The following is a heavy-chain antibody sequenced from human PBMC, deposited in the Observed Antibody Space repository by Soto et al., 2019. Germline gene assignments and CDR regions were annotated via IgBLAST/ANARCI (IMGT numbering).Heavy chain of an antibody. D-gene: IGHD5-12*01. V-gene: IGHV4-34*01. CDR2: INHSGST. J-gene: IGHJ4*02. Sequence: SETLSLTCAVYGGSFSGYSWNWMRQPPVKGLEWIGEINHSGSTNYNPSLKSRVTISLDTSKNQFSLRLTSLTAADTAVYFCARAPQIVAMGRPFDYWGQGILVTVSS. CDR3: ARAPQIVAMGRPFDY. CDR1: GGSFSGYS.